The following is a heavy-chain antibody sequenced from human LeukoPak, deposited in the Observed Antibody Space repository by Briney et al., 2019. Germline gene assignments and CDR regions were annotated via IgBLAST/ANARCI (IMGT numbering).Heavy chain of an antibody. CDR2: INWNGGRT. D-gene: IGHD4-11*01. CDR1: GFTFNNHG. Sequence: TGGSLRLSCAASGFTFNNHGMSWVRQAPGKGLEWVSGINWNGGRTAYADSVKGRFTISRDNAKNSLYLQMNSLRAEDTALYYCARYDYSNYVGYYDLWGQGTLVTVSS. CDR3: ARYDYSNYVGYYDL. J-gene: IGHJ4*02. V-gene: IGHV3-20*04.